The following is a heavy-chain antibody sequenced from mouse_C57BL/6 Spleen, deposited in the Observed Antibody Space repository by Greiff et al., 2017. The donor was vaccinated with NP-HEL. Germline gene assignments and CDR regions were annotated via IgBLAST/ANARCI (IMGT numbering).Heavy chain of an antibody. CDR3: ARNFYYFGSSHYYAMDY. J-gene: IGHJ4*01. CDR1: GYTFTDYN. V-gene: IGHV1-22*01. D-gene: IGHD1-1*01. CDR2: INPNNGGT. Sequence: EVKLQESGPELVKPGASVKMSCKASGYTFTDYNMHWVKQSHGKSLEWIGYINPNNGGTSYNQKFKGKATLTVNKSSSTAYMELRSLTSEDSAVYYCARNFYYFGSSHYYAMDYWGQGTSVTVSS.